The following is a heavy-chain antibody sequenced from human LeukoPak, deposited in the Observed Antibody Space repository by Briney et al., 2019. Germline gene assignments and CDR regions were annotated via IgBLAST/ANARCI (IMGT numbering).Heavy chain of an antibody. CDR1: GSSFSDAW. Sequence: GGSLRLSCAASGSSFSDAWMTWVRQAPGKGLEWVGRIKSKTAGGTTDYAAPVKGRFTISRDDSKNTLYLQMNSLKAEDTAMYYCTSIYYWGQGTLVTVSS. CDR3: TSIYY. J-gene: IGHJ4*02. V-gene: IGHV3-15*01. CDR2: IKSKTAGGTT.